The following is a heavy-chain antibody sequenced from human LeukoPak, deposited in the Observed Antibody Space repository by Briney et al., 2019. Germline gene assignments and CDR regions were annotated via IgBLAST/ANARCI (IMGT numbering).Heavy chain of an antibody. CDR2: ISSSSSYI. J-gene: IGHJ5*02. CDR1: GFTFSSYS. Sequence: GGSLRLSCAASGFTFSSYSMNWVRQAPGKGLEWVSSISSSSSYIYYADSVKGRFTISRDNAKNSLYLRMNSLRAEDTAVYYCARGVGYCSGGSCYSLFDPWGQGTLVTVSS. CDR3: ARGVGYCSGGSCYSLFDP. V-gene: IGHV3-21*01. D-gene: IGHD2-15*01.